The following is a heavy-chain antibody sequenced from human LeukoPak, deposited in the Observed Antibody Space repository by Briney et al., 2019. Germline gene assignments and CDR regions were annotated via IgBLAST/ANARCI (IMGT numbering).Heavy chain of an antibody. Sequence: GGSLRLSCAASGFTFSDYYMSWIRQAPGKGLEWVSYISSSSSYTNYADSVKGRFTISRDNAKNTLYLQMNSLRAEDTAVYYCARGGPTVFEYWGQGTLVTVSS. D-gene: IGHD4-17*01. CDR2: ISSSSSYT. J-gene: IGHJ4*02. CDR1: GFTFSDYY. CDR3: ARGGPTVFEY. V-gene: IGHV3-11*06.